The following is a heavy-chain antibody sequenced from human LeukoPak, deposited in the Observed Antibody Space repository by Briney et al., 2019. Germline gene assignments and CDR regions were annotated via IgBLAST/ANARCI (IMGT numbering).Heavy chain of an antibody. J-gene: IGHJ5*02. D-gene: IGHD3-16*01. V-gene: IGHV4-31*03. Sequence: PSETLSLTCTVSGCSISSGGYYWSWIRQHPGKGLEWIGYIYYSGSTYYNPSLKSRVTISVDTSKNQFSLKLSSVTAADTAVYYCARDQEGRGGFDPWGQGTLVTASS. CDR2: IYYSGST. CDR1: GCSISSGGYY. CDR3: ARDQEGRGGFDP.